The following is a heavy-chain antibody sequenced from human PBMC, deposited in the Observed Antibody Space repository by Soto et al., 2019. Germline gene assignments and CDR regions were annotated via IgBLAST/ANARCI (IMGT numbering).Heavy chain of an antibody. J-gene: IGHJ6*02. D-gene: IGHD6-19*01. V-gene: IGHV1-2*02. CDR1: GYTFTGYY. CDR3: ARGEGPYVAVAGRRGYYYYGMDV. Sequence: ASVKVSFKASGYTFTGYYMHWVRQAPGQGLEWMGWINPNSGGTNYAQKFQGRVTMTRDTSISTAYMELSRLRSDDTAVYYCARGEGPYVAVAGRRGYYYYGMDVWGQGTTVTVSS. CDR2: INPNSGGT.